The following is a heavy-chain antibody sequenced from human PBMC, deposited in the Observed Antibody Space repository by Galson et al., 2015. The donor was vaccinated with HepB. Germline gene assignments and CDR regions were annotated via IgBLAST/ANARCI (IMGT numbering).Heavy chain of an antibody. CDR1: GDSVSSHSAA. V-gene: IGHV6-1*01. CDR2: TYYRSKWYN. Sequence: CAISGDSVSSHSAAWNWIRQSPSRGLEWLGRTYYRSKWYNDYAVSVKSRITINPDTSKNQFSLQLNSVTPEDTAVYYCARIPYCSSTSCYESGSAFDIWGQGTMVTVSS. CDR3: ARIPYCSSTSCYESGSAFDI. D-gene: IGHD2-2*01. J-gene: IGHJ3*02.